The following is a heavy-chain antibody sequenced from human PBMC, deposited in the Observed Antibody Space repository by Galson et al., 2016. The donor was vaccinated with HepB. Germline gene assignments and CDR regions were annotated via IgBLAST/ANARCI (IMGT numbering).Heavy chain of an antibody. Sequence: SLRLSCAASGFTFSSYWMYWVRQAPGKGLVWVSRVNPDGSRTDYADSVKGRFTISRDNAKNTLYVQMNSLRVEDTAVYSCASPRGGAGGQGTLVTVSS. D-gene: IGHD1-26*01. CDR2: VNPDGSRT. V-gene: IGHV3-74*01. CDR3: ASPRGGA. J-gene: IGHJ4*02. CDR1: GFTFSSYW.